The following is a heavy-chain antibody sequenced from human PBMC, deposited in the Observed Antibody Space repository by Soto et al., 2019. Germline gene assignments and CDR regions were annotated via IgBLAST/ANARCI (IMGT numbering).Heavy chain of an antibody. J-gene: IGHJ6*02. CDR3: ARHQHSSSWQRNYGMDV. CDR2: IYPGDSDT. D-gene: IGHD6-13*01. Sequence: GESLKISCKGSGYSFTSYWIGWVRQVPGKGLEWMGIIYPGDSDTRYSPSFQGQVTISADKSISTAYLQWSSLKASDTAMYYCARHQHSSSWQRNYGMDVWGQGTTVTV. V-gene: IGHV5-51*01. CDR1: GYSFTSYW.